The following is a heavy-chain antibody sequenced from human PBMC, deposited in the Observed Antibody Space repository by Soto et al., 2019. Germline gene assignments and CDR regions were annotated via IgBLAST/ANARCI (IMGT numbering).Heavy chain of an antibody. D-gene: IGHD5-18*01. CDR3: SKYLFVDTAMVDY. CDR1: GFTFSSYG. J-gene: IGHJ4*02. CDR2: ISYDGSNK. Sequence: GGSLRLSCAASGFTFSSYGMHWVRQAPGKGLEWVAVISYDGSNKYYADSVKGRFTISRDNSKNTLYLQMNSLRAEDTAVYYCSKYLFVDTAMVDYWGQGTLVTVSS. V-gene: IGHV3-30*18.